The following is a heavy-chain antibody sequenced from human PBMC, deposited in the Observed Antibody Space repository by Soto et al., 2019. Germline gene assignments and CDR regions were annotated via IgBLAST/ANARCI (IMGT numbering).Heavy chain of an antibody. CDR1: GGSVSIGSYD. Sequence: SETLSLTCTVSGGSVSIGSYDWSWIRQPPGKGMEWIGYIYYSGSTNYNPSLKSRVTISVDTSKDQFSLKLSSVTAADTAVYYCATQPNSSSSFRYYYYGMDVWGQGTPVTVSS. V-gene: IGHV4-61*01. J-gene: IGHJ6*01. CDR2: IYYSGST. CDR3: ATQPNSSSSFRYYYYGMDV. D-gene: IGHD6-6*01.